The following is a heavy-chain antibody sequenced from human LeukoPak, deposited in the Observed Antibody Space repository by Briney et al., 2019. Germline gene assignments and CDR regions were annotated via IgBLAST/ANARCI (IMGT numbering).Heavy chain of an antibody. D-gene: IGHD2-8*01. J-gene: IGHJ4*02. Sequence: SETLSLTCTVSGGSISSSSYCWGWIRQPPGKGLEWIGEINHSGSTNYNPSLKSRVTISVDTSKNQFSLKLSSVTAADTAVYYCARGEMAYRSQGTLVTVSS. CDR2: INHSGST. V-gene: IGHV4-39*07. CDR1: GGSISSSSYC. CDR3: ARGEMAY.